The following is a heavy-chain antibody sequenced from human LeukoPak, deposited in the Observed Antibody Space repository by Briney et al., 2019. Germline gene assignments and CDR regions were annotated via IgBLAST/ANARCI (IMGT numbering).Heavy chain of an antibody. Sequence: SETLSLTCTVSGGSIRSSDYYWGWIRQPPGKGLEWVGNIYYSGSTYYNPSLESRVTISVDTSMTQFSLRLTSVTAADTAVYYCAREDDYVWGSHRYTGGNIDYWGQGTLVTVSA. CDR1: GGSIRSSDYY. CDR3: AREDDYVWGSHRYTGGNIDY. CDR2: IYYSGST. J-gene: IGHJ4*02. V-gene: IGHV4-39*07. D-gene: IGHD3-16*02.